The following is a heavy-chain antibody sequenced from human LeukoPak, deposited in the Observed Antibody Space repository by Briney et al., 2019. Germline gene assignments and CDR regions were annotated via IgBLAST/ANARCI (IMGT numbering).Heavy chain of an antibody. D-gene: IGHD3-22*01. J-gene: IGHJ4*02. Sequence: PGGSLRLSCAASGFTLSSYGMHWVRQAPGKGLEWVAFIRYDGSNKYYADSVKGRFTISRDNSKNTLYLQMNSLRAEDTAVYYCAKALNYYDSRPIDYWGKGTLVTVSS. CDR1: GFTLSSYG. CDR2: IRYDGSNK. V-gene: IGHV3-30*02. CDR3: AKALNYYDSRPIDY.